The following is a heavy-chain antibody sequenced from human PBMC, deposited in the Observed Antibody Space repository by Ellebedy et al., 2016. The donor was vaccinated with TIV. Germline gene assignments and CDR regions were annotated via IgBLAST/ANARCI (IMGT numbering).Heavy chain of an antibody. Sequence: SLKISXAASGFTCDDYAMHWVRQAPGKGLEWVSGISWRGHYIGYADSVRGRFTISRGNAKNSLYLQMNSLRIEDTAVYYCTKDLLRGIWGGSGRDYWGQGTLVTVSS. CDR2: ISWRGHYI. CDR1: GFTCDDYA. V-gene: IGHV3-9*01. D-gene: IGHD7-27*01. CDR3: TKDLLRGIWGGSGRDY. J-gene: IGHJ4*02.